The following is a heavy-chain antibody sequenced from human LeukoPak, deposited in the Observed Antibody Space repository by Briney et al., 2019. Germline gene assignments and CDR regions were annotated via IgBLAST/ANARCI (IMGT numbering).Heavy chain of an antibody. CDR3: ARQGTAGRSYYYYYMDV. J-gene: IGHJ6*03. CDR1: GGSISSGSYY. D-gene: IGHD6-13*01. Sequence: SQTLSLTCTVSGGSISSGSYYWSWIRRPAGKGLEWIGRIYTSGSTNYNPSLKSRVTILVDTSKNQFSLKLSSVTAADTAVYYCARQGTAGRSYYYYYMDVWGKGTTVTVSS. V-gene: IGHV4-61*02. CDR2: IYTSGST.